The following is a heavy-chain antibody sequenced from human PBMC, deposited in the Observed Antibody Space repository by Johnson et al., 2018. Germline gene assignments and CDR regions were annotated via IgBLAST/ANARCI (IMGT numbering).Heavy chain of an antibody. CDR1: GFTFSNYW. CDR2: INNDGRST. D-gene: IGHD6-13*01. J-gene: IGHJ5*02. CDR3: ARSIAQQPADKWFDP. V-gene: IGHV3-74*01. Sequence: VQLQESGGGLVQPGGSLRLSCAASGFTFSNYWMHWVRQAPGKGLVWVARINNDGRSTSYGDFVKGRFTISRDNARNTLFLQRNSLKAEASAVYDGARSIAQQPADKWFDPWRQGILVTVSS.